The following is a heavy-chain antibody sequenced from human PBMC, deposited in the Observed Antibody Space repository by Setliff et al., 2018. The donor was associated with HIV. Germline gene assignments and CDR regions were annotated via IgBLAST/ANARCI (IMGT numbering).Heavy chain of an antibody. J-gene: IGHJ3*02. D-gene: IGHD2-8*01. Sequence: SETLSLTCTVSGGTIRSSPYYWGWIRQPPGKGLEWIGHMYYSGSTNLNPSLKSRVTISVDTSKNNFSLKLTSVTAADTAVYYCAKFYCPHGVCYGFDIWGQGTMVTVSS. CDR3: AKFYCPHGVCYGFDI. CDR1: GGTIRSSPYY. V-gene: IGHV4-39*01. CDR2: MYYSGST.